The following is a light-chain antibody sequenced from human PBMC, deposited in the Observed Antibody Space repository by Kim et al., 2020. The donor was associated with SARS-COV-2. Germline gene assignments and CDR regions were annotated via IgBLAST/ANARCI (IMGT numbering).Light chain of an antibody. CDR1: SLGIYY. Sequence: LVQTVWITCQGNSLGIYYASWYQQKPGQAPVLVIYGKNNRPSGIPDRFSGSSSGNTASLTITGAQAEDEADYYCNSRDSSGNPDVVFGGGTQLTVL. J-gene: IGLJ2*01. CDR2: GKN. V-gene: IGLV3-19*01. CDR3: NSRDSSGNPDVV.